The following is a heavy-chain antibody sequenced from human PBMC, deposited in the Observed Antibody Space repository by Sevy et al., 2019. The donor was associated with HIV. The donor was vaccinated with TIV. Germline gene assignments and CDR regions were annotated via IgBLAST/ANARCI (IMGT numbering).Heavy chain of an antibody. CDR1: GGTFSSYA. D-gene: IGHD2-2*01. Sequence: ASVKVSCKASGGTFSSYAISWVRQAPGQGLEWMGGIIPIFGTANYAQKFQGRVTITADESTSTAYMELSILRSEDTAVYYCASAYCSSTSCHTITPYYYYGMDVWGQGTTVTVSS. CDR2: IIPIFGTA. J-gene: IGHJ6*02. V-gene: IGHV1-69*13. CDR3: ASAYCSSTSCHTITPYYYYGMDV.